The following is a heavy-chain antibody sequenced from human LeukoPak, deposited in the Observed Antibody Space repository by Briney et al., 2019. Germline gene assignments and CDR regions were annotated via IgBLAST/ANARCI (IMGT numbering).Heavy chain of an antibody. D-gene: IGHD3-10*01. CDR1: GYTFTSYG. J-gene: IGHJ3*02. CDR3: ARVISASGSDAFDI. CDR2: ISAYNGNT. Sequence: ASVKVSCKASGYTFTSYGISWVRQAPGQGLEWMGWISAYNGNTNYAQKLQGRVTMTTDTSTSTAYMELRGLRSDDTAVYYCARVISASGSDAFDIWGQGTMVTVSS. V-gene: IGHV1-18*01.